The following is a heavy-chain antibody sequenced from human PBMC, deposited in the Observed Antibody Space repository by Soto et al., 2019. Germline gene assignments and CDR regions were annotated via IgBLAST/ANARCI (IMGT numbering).Heavy chain of an antibody. Sequence: RHPLEKGLEWIGEITHSGSTTSNPALKSRVTISVDTSKNQFSLKLSSVTAADTAVYYCVRDPGSVGAIDALATWCQGTMVT. J-gene: IGHJ3*02. CDR2: ITHSGST. V-gene: IGHV4-34*01. CDR3: VRDPGSVGAIDALAT. D-gene: IGHD1-26*01.